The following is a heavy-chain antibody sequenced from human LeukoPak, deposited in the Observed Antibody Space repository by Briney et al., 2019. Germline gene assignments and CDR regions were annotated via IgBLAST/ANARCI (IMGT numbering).Heavy chain of an antibody. CDR2: INHSGST. D-gene: IGHD3-16*01. V-gene: IGHV4-34*01. CDR1: GGSFSGYY. Sequence: SETLSLTCAVYGGSFSGYYWSWIRQPPGKGLEWIGEINHSGSTNYNPSLKSRVTISVDTSKNQFSLKLSSVTAADTAVYYCARGQPGVMITHFDYWAREPWSPSPQ. J-gene: IGHJ4*02. CDR3: ARGQPGVMITHFDY.